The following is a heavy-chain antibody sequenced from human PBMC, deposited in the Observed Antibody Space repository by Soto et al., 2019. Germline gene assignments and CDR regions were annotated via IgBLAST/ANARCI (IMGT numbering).Heavy chain of an antibody. CDR2: IYYSGSTT. D-gene: IGHD6-13*01. CDR3: AGSQRPSSSSLTFAY. CDR1: GVSISSYY. V-gene: IGHV4-59*08. J-gene: IGHJ4*02. Sequence: QVQLQESGPGLVKPSETLSLTCTVSGVSISSYYWSWIRQPPGKGLEWIGFIYYSGSTTSYNPSLRRRVPTTVDTSKNQSSLKLSSVTAADTAVYNGAGSQRPSSSSLTFAYWGQGTRVTASS.